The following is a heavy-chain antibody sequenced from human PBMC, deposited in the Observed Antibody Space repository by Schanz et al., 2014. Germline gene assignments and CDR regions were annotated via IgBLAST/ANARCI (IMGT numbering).Heavy chain of an antibody. V-gene: IGHV3-74*01. CDR1: GFTFSSYW. CDR3: ARDISPESRGPLYYDAFDI. J-gene: IGHJ3*02. CDR2: INGDGSST. D-gene: IGHD2-15*01. Sequence: EVQLVESGGGLVQPGGSLRLSCAASGFTFSSYWMHWVRQVPGKGPVWVSRINGDGSSTLYADSVKGRFTISRDNAKNTLYLQMNSLRAEDTAVYYCARDISPESRGPLYYDAFDIWGQGTVVTVSS.